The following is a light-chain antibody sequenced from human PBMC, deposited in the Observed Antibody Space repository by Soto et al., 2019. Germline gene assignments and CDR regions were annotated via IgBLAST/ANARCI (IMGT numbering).Light chain of an antibody. J-gene: IGKJ3*01. Sequence: EIVLTQSPGIMSLSPGERATLSCRASQSISSSFLAWYQQRPGQDPRLLIHGVSRKAAGIPDRFSGSGSGTDFTLTINRLGPEFFALYFCQQYGSSPFTFGPGTELEIK. CDR1: QSISSSF. V-gene: IGKV3-20*01. CDR3: QQYGSSPFT. CDR2: GVS.